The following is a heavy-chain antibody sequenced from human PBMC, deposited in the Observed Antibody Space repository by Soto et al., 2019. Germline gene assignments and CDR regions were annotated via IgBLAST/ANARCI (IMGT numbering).Heavy chain of an antibody. CDR3: ARDMYRTAYYFDY. J-gene: IGHJ4*02. V-gene: IGHV3-33*01. CDR2: IWYDGSNK. D-gene: IGHD3-16*02. CDR1: GFTFSSYG. Sequence: GGSLRLSCAASGFTFSSYGMHWVRQAPGKGLEWVAVIWYDGSNKYYADSVKGRFTISRDNSKNTLYLQMNSLRAEDTAVYYCARDMYRTAYYFDYWGQGTLVTVSS.